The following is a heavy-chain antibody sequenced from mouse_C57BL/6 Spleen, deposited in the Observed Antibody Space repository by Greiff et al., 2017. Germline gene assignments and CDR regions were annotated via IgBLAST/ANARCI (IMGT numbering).Heavy chain of an antibody. CDR2: INPNNGGP. CDR3: ARGEDLSYFDY. V-gene: IGHV1-26*01. J-gene: IGHJ2*01. CDR1: GFTFTDYY. Sequence: VQLQQSGPELVKPGASVKISCKASGFTFTDYYMNWVKQSHGKSLEWIGYINPNNGGPSYNQKFKGKATLTVDKSSSTAYMELRSLTSEDSAVYYCARGEDLSYFDYWGQGTTLTVSS.